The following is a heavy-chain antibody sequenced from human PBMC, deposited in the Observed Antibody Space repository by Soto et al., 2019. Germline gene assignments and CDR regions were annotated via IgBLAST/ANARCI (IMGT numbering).Heavy chain of an antibody. CDR1: GFTFSSYS. V-gene: IGHV3-21*01. J-gene: IGHJ6*03. CDR3: ARPWGHYYYYYYMDV. Sequence: EVQLVESGGGLVKPGGSLRLSCAASGFTFSSYSMNWVRQAPGKGLEWVSSISSSSSYIYYADSVKGRFTISRDNAKNSLDLQMNSLRAEDTAVSYCARPWGHYYYYYYMDVWGKGTTVTVSS. D-gene: IGHD7-27*01. CDR2: ISSSSSYI.